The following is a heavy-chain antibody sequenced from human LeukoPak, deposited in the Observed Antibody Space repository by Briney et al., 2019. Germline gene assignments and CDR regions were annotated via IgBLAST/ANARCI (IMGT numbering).Heavy chain of an antibody. V-gene: IGHV3-21*01. CDR1: GFTFSSYS. Sequence: PGGSLRLSCAASGFTFSSYSMNWVRQAPGKGLEWVSSISSSSYIYYADSVKGRFTISRDNAKNSLYLQMNSLRAEDTAVYYCARAVGQLVGGSYYYYMDVWGKGTTVTVSS. CDR3: ARAVGQLVGGSYYYYMDV. J-gene: IGHJ6*03. CDR2: ISSSSYI. D-gene: IGHD6-6*01.